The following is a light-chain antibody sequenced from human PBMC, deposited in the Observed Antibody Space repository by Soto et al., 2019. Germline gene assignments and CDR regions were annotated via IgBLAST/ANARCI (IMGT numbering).Light chain of an antibody. CDR1: QSVYRNF. Sequence: EIVLTQSPDTLSLSPGERATLSCRASQSVYRNFLAWYQQKPGQAPRLLIYGASSRATGIPDRFSGSGSGIDFTLIISRLEPEDFAVYYCQQYGSSPSTSGPGTKVNIK. CDR2: GAS. V-gene: IGKV3-20*01. CDR3: QQYGSSPST. J-gene: IGKJ3*01.